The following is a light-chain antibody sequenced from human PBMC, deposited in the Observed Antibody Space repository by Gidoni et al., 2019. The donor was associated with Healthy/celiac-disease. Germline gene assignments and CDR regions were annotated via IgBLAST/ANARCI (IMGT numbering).Light chain of an antibody. CDR2: DAS. Sequence: DIQMTQSPSSLSASVGDRVTITCQASQDISNYLNWYQQKPGKAPKLLIYDASNLETGVQSRFSGSGSGTDLTFTISSLQPEDIATYYCQQYDNLPYTFGQGTKLEIK. V-gene: IGKV1-33*01. J-gene: IGKJ2*01. CDR1: QDISNY. CDR3: QQYDNLPYT.